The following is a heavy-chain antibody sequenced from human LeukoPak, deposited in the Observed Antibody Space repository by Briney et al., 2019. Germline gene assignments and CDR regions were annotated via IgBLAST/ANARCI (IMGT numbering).Heavy chain of an antibody. CDR3: ATERGIVGASVGFDY. Sequence: ASVKVSCKSSGYTFTGYYMHWVRQAPGQGLEWMGWINPNSGGTNFAQKFQGRVSMTRDTSISTAYMELSRLKSDDTAVYYCATERGIVGASVGFDYWGQGILVTVSS. J-gene: IGHJ4*02. V-gene: IGHV1-2*02. CDR2: INPNSGGT. CDR1: GYTFTGYY. D-gene: IGHD1-26*01.